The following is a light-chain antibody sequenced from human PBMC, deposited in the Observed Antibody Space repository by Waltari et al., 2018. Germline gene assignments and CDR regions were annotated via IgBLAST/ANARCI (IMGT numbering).Light chain of an antibody. J-gene: IGLJ3*02. CDR1: SSDVGGYNY. CDR2: DVR. V-gene: IGLV2-14*01. Sequence: QSALTQPASVSGSPGQSITISCPGTSSDVGGYNYVSWYQQPPGKAPKLMIYDVRKRPSGVSNRFSGSKSGNTASLTISGLQAEDEADYYCSSYTSSSSRVFGGGTKLTVL. CDR3: SSYTSSSSRV.